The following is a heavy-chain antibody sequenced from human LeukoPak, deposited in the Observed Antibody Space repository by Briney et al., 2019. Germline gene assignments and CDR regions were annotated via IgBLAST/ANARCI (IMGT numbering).Heavy chain of an antibody. CDR3: ARFIVGATTEGAFDY. V-gene: IGHV3-53*01. CDR1: GLTVGSDY. CDR2: IYSGVST. Sequence: GGSLRLSCAASGLTVGSDYMSWVRQAPGKGLEWVSIIYSGVSTSYADSVKGRFTISRDNSKNTLYLQMNSLRAEDTAVYYCARFIVGATTEGAFDYWGQGTLVTVSS. D-gene: IGHD1-26*01. J-gene: IGHJ4*02.